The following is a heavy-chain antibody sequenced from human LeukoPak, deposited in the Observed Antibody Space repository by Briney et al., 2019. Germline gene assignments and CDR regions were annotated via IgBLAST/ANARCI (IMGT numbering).Heavy chain of an antibody. J-gene: IGHJ4*02. CDR3: ARDRSKVGATALDY. Sequence: QPGGTLRLSCAASGFTFSSYGMHWVRQALGKGLEWVAFIRYDGSNKYYADSVKGRFTISRDNSKNTLYLQMNSLRAEDTAVYYCARDRSKVGATALDYWGQGTLVTVSS. CDR2: IRYDGSNK. D-gene: IGHD1-26*01. CDR1: GFTFSSYG. V-gene: IGHV3-30*02.